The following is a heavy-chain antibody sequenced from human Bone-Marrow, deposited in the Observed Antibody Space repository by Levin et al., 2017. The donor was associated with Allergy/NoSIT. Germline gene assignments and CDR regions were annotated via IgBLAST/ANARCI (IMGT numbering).Heavy chain of an antibody. CDR2: VTHSGST. J-gene: IGHJ5*01. V-gene: IGHV4-34*01. D-gene: IGHD2-8*01. CDR3: ASQHCNNAGGCFGDDWFDS. CDR1: GGSFNDLY. Sequence: SETLSLTCAVSGGSFNDLYWSWIRQSPGKGLEWIGEVTHSGSTEYNPSLKSRVTISVDSSKKQFSLKLTSVTAADTGVCYCASQHCNNAGGCFGDDWFDSWGQGTLVTVSS.